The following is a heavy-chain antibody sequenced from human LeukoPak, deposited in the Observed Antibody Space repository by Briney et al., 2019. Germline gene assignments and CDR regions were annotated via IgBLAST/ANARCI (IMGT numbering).Heavy chain of an antibody. Sequence: ASVKVSCKASGHTFSSYDINWVRQATGQGLEWMGRMNPNSGNTNYAQKFQGRVTMTRSTSTSTAYRELSSLRSDDTAVYYCGRGGWVNDNSGALFGMEVWGQGTTVTVSS. V-gene: IGHV1-8*02. CDR2: MNPNSGNT. CDR3: GRGGWVNDNSGALFGMEV. J-gene: IGHJ6*02. D-gene: IGHD3-10*01. CDR1: GHTFSSYD.